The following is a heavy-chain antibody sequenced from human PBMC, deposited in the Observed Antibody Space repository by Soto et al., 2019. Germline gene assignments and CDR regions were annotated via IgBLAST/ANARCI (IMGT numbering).Heavy chain of an antibody. Sequence: GASVKVSCKASGYTFTSYGISWVRQAPGQGLEWMGWIIAYNGNTNYAQKFQGRVTMTTDTSTSTAYMELSSLRSEDTAVYYCAATMVRGVIDWFDPWGQGTLVTVSS. V-gene: IGHV1-18*01. D-gene: IGHD3-10*01. CDR3: AATMVRGVIDWFDP. CDR1: GYTFTSYG. CDR2: IIAYNGNT. J-gene: IGHJ5*02.